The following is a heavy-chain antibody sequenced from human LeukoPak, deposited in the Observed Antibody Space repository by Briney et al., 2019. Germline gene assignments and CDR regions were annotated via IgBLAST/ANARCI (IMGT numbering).Heavy chain of an antibody. J-gene: IGHJ4*02. V-gene: IGHV3-21*01. CDR3: ARGGIQLWHTYYFDY. CDR2: ISSSSYI. CDR1: GFTFSSYS. D-gene: IGHD5-18*01. Sequence: PGGSLRLSYAASGFTFSSYSMNWVRQAPGKGLEWVSSISSSSYIYYADSVKGRSTISRDNAKNSLYLQMNSLRAEDTAVYYCARGGIQLWHTYYFDYWGQGTLVTVSS.